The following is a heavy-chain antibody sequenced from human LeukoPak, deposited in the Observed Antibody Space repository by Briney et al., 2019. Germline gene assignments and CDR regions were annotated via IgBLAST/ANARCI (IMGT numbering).Heavy chain of an antibody. CDR1: GGSFSGYY. D-gene: IGHD6-13*01. Sequence: SETLSLTCAVYGGSFSGYYWGWIRQPPGKGLEWIGEINHSGSTNYNPSLKSRVTISVDTSKNQFSLKLSSVTAADTAVYYCARAIAAADTWGQGTLVTVST. CDR3: ARAIAAADT. J-gene: IGHJ4*02. CDR2: INHSGST. V-gene: IGHV4-34*01.